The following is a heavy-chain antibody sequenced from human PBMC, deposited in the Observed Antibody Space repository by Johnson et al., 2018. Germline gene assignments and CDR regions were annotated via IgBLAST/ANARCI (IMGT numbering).Heavy chain of an antibody. CDR1: GFTFSSYG. D-gene: IGHD1-26*01. V-gene: IGHV3-30*03. Sequence: VQLLESGGGVVQPGRSLRLSCAASGFTFSSYGMHWVRQAPGKGLEWVAVISYDGSNKYYADSVKGRFTISRDNAKNSLYLQMNSLRAEDTALYHCARERGSGSNNRYFHPWGQGTLVTVPS. J-gene: IGHJ1*01. CDR3: ARERGSGSNNRYFHP. CDR2: ISYDGSNK.